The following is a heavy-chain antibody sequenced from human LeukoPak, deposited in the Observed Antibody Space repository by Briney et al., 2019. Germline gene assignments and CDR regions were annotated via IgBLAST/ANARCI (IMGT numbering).Heavy chain of an antibody. V-gene: IGHV4-59*01. CDR1: GGSISSYY. J-gene: IGHJ4*02. Sequence: SETLSLTCTVSGGSISSYYWSWIRQPPGKGLEWIGYIYYSGSTNYNPSLKSRVTISVDTSKNQFSLKLGSVTAADTAVYYCARGGYYDRKFDYWGQGTLVTVSS. D-gene: IGHD3-22*01. CDR3: ARGGYYDRKFDY. CDR2: IYYSGST.